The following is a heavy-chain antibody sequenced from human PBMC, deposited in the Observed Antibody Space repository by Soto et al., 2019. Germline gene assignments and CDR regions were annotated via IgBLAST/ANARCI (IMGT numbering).Heavy chain of an antibody. CDR1: GYTFTSYG. J-gene: IGHJ4*02. D-gene: IGHD5-18*01. CDR3: ARVLSYGYFSDY. CDR2: ISAYNGNT. V-gene: IGHV1-18*01. Sequence: ASVKVSCKASGYTFTSYGISWVRQAPGQGLEWMGWISAYNGNTNYAQKPQGRVTMTTDTSTSTAYMELRSLRSDDTAVYYCARVLSYGYFSDYWGQGTLVTVSS.